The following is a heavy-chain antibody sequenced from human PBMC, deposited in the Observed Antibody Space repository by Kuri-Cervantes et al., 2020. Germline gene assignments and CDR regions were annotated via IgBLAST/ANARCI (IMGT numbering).Heavy chain of an antibody. J-gene: IGHJ3*02. Sequence: SETLSLTCAVSGYSITSGYYWGWIRQPPGKGLEWIGTIFHSGSIFHSGSTYYNPSLKTRVTISVDTSKNQFSLKLSSVTAADTALYYCVRHLTIRGIMGSFDIWSQGTMVTVSS. V-gene: IGHV4-38-2*01. CDR3: VRHLTIRGIMGSFDI. CDR2: IFHSGST. CDR1: GYSITSGYY. D-gene: IGHD3-10*01.